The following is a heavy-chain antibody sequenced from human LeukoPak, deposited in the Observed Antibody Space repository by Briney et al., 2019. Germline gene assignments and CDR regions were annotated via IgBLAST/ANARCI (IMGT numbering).Heavy chain of an antibody. CDR1: ALTFNSCG. V-gene: IGHV3-30*02. Sequence: GGSLRLSCAASALTFNSCGMHWVRQAPGKGLEWVAFIRYDGSNKYYADSVKGRFTISRDNSKNTLYLQMNSLRAEDTAVYYCAKRLYSSSFFDYWGQGTLVTVSS. J-gene: IGHJ4*02. D-gene: IGHD6-13*01. CDR2: IRYDGSNK. CDR3: AKRLYSSSFFDY.